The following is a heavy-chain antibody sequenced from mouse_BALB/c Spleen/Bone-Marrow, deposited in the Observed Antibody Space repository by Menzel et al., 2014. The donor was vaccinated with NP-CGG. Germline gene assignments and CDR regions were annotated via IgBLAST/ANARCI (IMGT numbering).Heavy chain of an antibody. J-gene: IGHJ4*01. CDR2: ISSGGSNT. V-gene: IGHV5-12-1*01. CDR3: ARQRGYAYAMDY. D-gene: IGHD2-2*01. Sequence: LKESGGGLVKPGGSLKLSCAASGFAFSGYDMSWVRQTPEKRLEWVAYISSGGSNTYYPDTVKGRFTISRDNAKNTLYLQMNSLKSEDTAMYYCARQRGYAYAMDYWGQGTSVTVSS. CDR1: GFAFSGYD.